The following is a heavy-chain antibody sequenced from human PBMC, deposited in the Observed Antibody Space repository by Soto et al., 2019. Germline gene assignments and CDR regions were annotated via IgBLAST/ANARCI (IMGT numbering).Heavy chain of an antibody. CDR1: GGSISSSSYY. CDR3: ARVMYDPWARGFDY. D-gene: IGHD1-1*01. CDR2: IYYSGST. J-gene: IGHJ4*02. Sequence: SETLSLTCTVSGGSISSSSYYWGWIRQPPGKGLEWIGSIYYSGSTYYNPSLKSRVTISVDTSKNQFSLKLSSVTAADTAVYYCARVMYDPWARGFDYWGQGTLVTVSS. V-gene: IGHV4-39*01.